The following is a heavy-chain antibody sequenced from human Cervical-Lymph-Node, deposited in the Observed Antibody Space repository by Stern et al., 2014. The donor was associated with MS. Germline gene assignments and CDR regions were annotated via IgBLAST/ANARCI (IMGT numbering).Heavy chain of an antibody. Sequence: QVQRGQPGAEVKKPGASGKVSCKAFGYTFTGYYMHRVRQAPGQGLEGMGWINPNSGGTNYAQKFQGWVTMTRDTSISTAYMELSRLRSDDTAVYYCARGAHKAYDAFDIWGQGTMVTVSS. CDR2: INPNSGGT. J-gene: IGHJ3*02. V-gene: IGHV1-2*04. CDR1: GYTFTGYY. CDR3: ARGAHKAYDAFDI.